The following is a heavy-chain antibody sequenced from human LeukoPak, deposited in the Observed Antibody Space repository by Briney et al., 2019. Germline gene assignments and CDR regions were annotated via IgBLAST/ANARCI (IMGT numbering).Heavy chain of an antibody. V-gene: IGHV4-59*01. D-gene: IGHD5-24*01. CDR1: GGSISSYY. CDR2: IYYSGST. J-gene: IGHJ4*02. Sequence: PSETLSLTCTVSGGSISSYYWSWIRQPPGKGLEWIGYIYYSGSTNYNPSLKGRVTISVDTSKNQFSLKLSSVTAADTAVYYCARTGRDGYKKTYDYWGQGTLVTVSS. CDR3: ARTGRDGYKKTYDY.